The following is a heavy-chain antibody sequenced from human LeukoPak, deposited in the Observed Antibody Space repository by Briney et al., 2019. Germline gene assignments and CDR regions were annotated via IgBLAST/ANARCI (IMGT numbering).Heavy chain of an antibody. J-gene: IGHJ4*02. Sequence: PGGSLRLSCAASGFTFSSYSMSWVRQAPGKGLEWVALINSVSSHIYYADSVKGRFTISRDNAKNSLYLQMNSLRAEDTAIYYCVRSGGYWGQGTLVTVSS. V-gene: IGHV3-21*01. D-gene: IGHD1-26*01. CDR3: VRSGGY. CDR1: GFTFSSYS. CDR2: INSVSSHI.